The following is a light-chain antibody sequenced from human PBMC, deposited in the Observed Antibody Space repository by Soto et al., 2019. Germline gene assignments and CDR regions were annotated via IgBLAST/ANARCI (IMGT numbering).Light chain of an antibody. CDR3: QQYKSYSRT. V-gene: IGKV1-5*03. Sequence: DIQMTPSPSTLSASVVDRVTITCRASESISSWLAWYQQKPGKAPKLLIYKASNLESGVPSRFSGSGSGTEFTLTISSLQPDDFATYYCQQYKSYSRTFGQGTKVDIK. CDR2: KAS. J-gene: IGKJ1*01. CDR1: ESISSW.